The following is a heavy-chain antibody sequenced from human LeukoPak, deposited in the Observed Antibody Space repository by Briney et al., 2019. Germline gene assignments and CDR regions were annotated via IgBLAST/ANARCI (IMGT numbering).Heavy chain of an antibody. CDR2: ISGSGGST. V-gene: IGHV3-23*01. D-gene: IGHD1-26*01. J-gene: IGHJ4*02. CDR3: AKVQSVGPTDGSIDY. CDR1: GFTFSSYA. Sequence: PGGSLRLSCAASGFTFSSYAMSWVRQAPGKGLEWVSTISGSGGSTYYADSVKGRFTISRDNSKSTLYLQMNSLRAGDTAVFYCAKVQSVGPTDGSIDYWGQGTLVTVSS.